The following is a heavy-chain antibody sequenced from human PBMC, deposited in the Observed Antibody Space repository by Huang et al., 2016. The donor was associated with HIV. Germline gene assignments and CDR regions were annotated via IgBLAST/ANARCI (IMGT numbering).Heavy chain of an antibody. CDR3: ARLPGSITMIRGVITDPY. J-gene: IGHJ4*02. V-gene: IGHV4-39*01. CDR2: IYYSGST. D-gene: IGHD3-10*01. Sequence: QLQLQESGPGLVKPSETLSLTCTVSGGSIRSDNYYWGWIRQPPGKGLAWIGRIYYSGSTYYTPSIKSRVTITGDTSKNQCSLKRRSVTAADTAVYYCARLPGSITMIRGVITDPYWGQGTLVTVSS. CDR1: GGSIRSDNYY.